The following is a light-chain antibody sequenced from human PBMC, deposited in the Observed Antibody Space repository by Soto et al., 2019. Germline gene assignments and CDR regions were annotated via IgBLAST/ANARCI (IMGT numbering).Light chain of an antibody. Sequence: QSALTQPRSVSGSPGQSVTISCTGTSSDVGGYNYVSWYQQHPGNAPKLMMCDVRQRPSGVPVRFSGSKSGTTASLTISGLQAEDEADYYCCSYAGGPYVFGTGTKVTVL. J-gene: IGLJ1*01. CDR3: CSYAGGPYV. V-gene: IGLV2-11*01. CDR2: DVR. CDR1: SSDVGGYNY.